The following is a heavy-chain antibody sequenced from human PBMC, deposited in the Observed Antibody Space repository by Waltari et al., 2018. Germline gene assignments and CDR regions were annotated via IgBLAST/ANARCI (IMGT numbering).Heavy chain of an antibody. D-gene: IGHD1-26*01. V-gene: IGHV1-18*01. Sequence: QVQVLQSGAEVKIPGASVKVSCKTSGYTFTSYGISWVRQAPGQGLEWMGWISTYNDNTNYAQNLHNRVTMTTDTSTSTAYLELRSLRSDDTAVYYCARDPGAGRGFDYWGQGTPVTVSS. CDR2: ISTYNDNT. J-gene: IGHJ4*02. CDR3: ARDPGAGRGFDY. CDR1: GYTFTSYG.